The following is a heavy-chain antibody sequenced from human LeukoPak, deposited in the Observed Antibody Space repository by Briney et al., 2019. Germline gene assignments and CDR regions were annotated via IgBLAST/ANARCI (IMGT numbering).Heavy chain of an antibody. V-gene: IGHV5-10-1*01. CDR3: VRHFSDYSYFFEY. J-gene: IGHJ4*02. Sequence: GESLKISCKGSGYSFTNYWISWVRQMPGKGLEWMGRIDPTDSYTNFSPSFQGRATISADKSISTAYLQWSSLKASDTAMYYCVRHFSDYSYFFEYWGQGTLVTVSS. CDR2: IDPTDSYT. CDR1: GYSFTNYW. D-gene: IGHD4-11*01.